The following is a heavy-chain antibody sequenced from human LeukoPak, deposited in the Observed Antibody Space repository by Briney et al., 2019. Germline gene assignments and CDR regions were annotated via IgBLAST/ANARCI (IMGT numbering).Heavy chain of an antibody. Sequence: SETLSLTCAVSGDSFSSNYWWSWVRQPPGKGLEWIGEIYHSGSTNYNPSLKSRVTISVDKSKNQFSLKLSSVTAADTAVYYCARDSSGSYRGGGGIDYWGQGTLVTVSS. D-gene: IGHD1-26*01. CDR3: ARDSSGSYRGGGGIDY. CDR2: IYHSGST. V-gene: IGHV4-4*02. J-gene: IGHJ4*02. CDR1: GDSFSSNYW.